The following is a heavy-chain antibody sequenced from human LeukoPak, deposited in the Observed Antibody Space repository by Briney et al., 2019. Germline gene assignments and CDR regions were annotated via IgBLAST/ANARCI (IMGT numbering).Heavy chain of an antibody. J-gene: IGHJ4*02. CDR2: MSSGGSSI. CDR1: GFTFSSYW. Sequence: PGRSLRLSCAASGFTFSSYWMHWVRQVTGKGLVWVARMSSGGSSITGADSVKSRFTISRDNAKNTLYLQMDRLRAEDTVVYYCPRSNQADDYWAEETLVSVSS. V-gene: IGHV3-74*01. D-gene: IGHD1-14*01. CDR3: PRSNQADDY.